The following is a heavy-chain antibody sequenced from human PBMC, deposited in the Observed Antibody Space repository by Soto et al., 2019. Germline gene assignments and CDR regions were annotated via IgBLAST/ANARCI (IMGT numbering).Heavy chain of an antibody. J-gene: IGHJ5*02. V-gene: IGHV6-1*01. CDR3: ASALQYSSSWYNWFDP. Sequence: SQTLSLTCAISGDSVSSNSAVWNWIRQSPSRGLEWLGRTYYRSKWYTDYAVSVKSRITVNPDTSKNQFSLQLNSVTPEDTAVYYCASALQYSSSWYNWFDPWGQGTLVTVSS. CDR2: TYYRSKWYT. D-gene: IGHD6-13*01. CDR1: GDSVSSNSAV.